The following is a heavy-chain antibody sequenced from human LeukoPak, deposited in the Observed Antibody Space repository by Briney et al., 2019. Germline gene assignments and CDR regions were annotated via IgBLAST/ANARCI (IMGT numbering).Heavy chain of an antibody. D-gene: IGHD6-25*01. CDR1: GASINCYY. CDR3: ARTSSGWL. V-gene: IGHV4-59*01. Sequence: KPSETLSLTCTVSGASINCYYWSWIRQPPGKGLEWIGCIYDSGSTDYNPSLKSRVTISVDTSKNQFSLKLTSVTAADTAMYYCARTSSGWLWGQGTLVTVSS. CDR2: IYDSGST. J-gene: IGHJ4*02.